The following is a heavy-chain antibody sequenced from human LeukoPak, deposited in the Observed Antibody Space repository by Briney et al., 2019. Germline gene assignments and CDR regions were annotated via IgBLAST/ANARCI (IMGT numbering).Heavy chain of an antibody. V-gene: IGHV3-21*01. Sequence: GGSLRLSCAASGFTFSSYSMNWVRQAPGKGLEWVSSISSSSSYIYYADSVKGRFTISRDNAKNSLYLQMNSLRAEDTAVYYCARPYDSSDYYYDYWGQGTLVTVSS. CDR2: ISSSSSYI. D-gene: IGHD3-22*01. J-gene: IGHJ4*02. CDR3: ARPYDSSDYYYDY. CDR1: GFTFSSYS.